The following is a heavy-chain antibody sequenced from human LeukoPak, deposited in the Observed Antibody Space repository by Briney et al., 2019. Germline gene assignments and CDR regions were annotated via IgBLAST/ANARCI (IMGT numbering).Heavy chain of an antibody. J-gene: IGHJ4*02. Sequence: PVGSLRLSCAASGFTFCSYSMIWVPQAPGKGLVGCSYISSSSSTISYADCVKGRFTISRDNAKNSLYLQMNSLRAEDTAVYYCARANGYSSSRHWLGREWAGAKYYFDYWGQGNLVTVSS. D-gene: IGHD6-13*01. CDR1: GFTFCSYS. CDR2: ISSSSSTI. CDR3: ARANGYSSSRHWLGREWAGAKYYFDY. V-gene: IGHV3-48*01.